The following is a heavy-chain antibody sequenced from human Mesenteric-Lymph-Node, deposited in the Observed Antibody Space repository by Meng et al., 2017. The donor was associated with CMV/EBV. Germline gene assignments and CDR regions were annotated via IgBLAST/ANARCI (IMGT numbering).Heavy chain of an antibody. D-gene: IGHD6-13*01. V-gene: IGHV1-2*06. J-gene: IGHJ5*02. CDR2: INPNSGGT. CDR3: ATEDMSAAGRNWSDP. Sequence: SGSSFTGYSLYWVRQAPGHGRQWMGRINPNSGGTSYAQKFQAKVTMTRDTSINTAYMELNRLISDDTAVYYCATEDMSAAGRNWSDPWGQGTLVTVSS. CDR1: GSSFTGYS.